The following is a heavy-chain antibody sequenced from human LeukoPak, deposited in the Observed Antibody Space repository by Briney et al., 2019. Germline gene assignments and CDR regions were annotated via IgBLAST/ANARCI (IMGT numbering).Heavy chain of an antibody. CDR2: ISGSGVST. V-gene: IGHV3-23*01. J-gene: IGHJ4*02. Sequence: GGSLRLSCAASGFRFSSYAMSWVRQAPGKGLEWVSAISGSGVSTYYADSVKGRFTISRDNSKNTLYLQMNSLRAEDTAVYYCATSQIYCSSTSCYIGYWGQGTLVTVSS. CDR1: GFRFSSYA. CDR3: ATSQIYCSSTSCYIGY. D-gene: IGHD2-2*02.